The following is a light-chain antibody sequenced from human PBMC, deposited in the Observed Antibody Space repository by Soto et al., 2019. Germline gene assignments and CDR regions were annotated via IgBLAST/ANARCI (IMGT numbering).Light chain of an antibody. Sequence: QSVLTQPASVSGSPGQSITISCTGTSSDVGGYNFVSWYRQDPGKAPKLLIYEVNNRPSGISNRFSGSKSGILASLTISGLQAEDEADYYCSSYTTSSTFVFGSGTMLTVL. J-gene: IGLJ1*01. V-gene: IGLV2-14*01. CDR1: SSDVGGYNF. CDR2: EVN. CDR3: SSYTTSSTFV.